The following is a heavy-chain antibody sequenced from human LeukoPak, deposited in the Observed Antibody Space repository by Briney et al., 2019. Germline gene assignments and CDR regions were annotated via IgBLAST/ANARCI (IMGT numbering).Heavy chain of an antibody. D-gene: IGHD6-19*01. V-gene: IGHV1-2*02. J-gene: IGHJ4*02. CDR2: INPNSGGT. CDR1: GYTFTGYY. Sequence: ASVKVSCKTSGYTFTGYYMHWVRQAPGQGLEWMGWINPNSGGTKYAQKFQGRVTMTRDTSISTAYMELSRLRSDDTAVYYCVPVAGTALAGQDYYFDYWGQGTLVTVSS. CDR3: VPVAGTALAGQDYYFDY.